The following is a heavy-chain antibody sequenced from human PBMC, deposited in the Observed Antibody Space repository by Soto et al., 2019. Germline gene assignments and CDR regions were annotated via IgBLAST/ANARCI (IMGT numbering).Heavy chain of an antibody. CDR1: GFTFSNYA. CDR3: AKFFVETGSNSGWPWSFHY. Sequence: EVQLLESGGGLVQPGRSLRLSCAASGFTFSNYAMSWVRQAPGQGLDWVSALSGSGGTTYYADYVKGRFTIPRDNSTNTLFLQMNSRGAEDAAVYYCAKFFVETGSNSGWPWSFHYWGQGSMVTVSS. J-gene: IGHJ4*02. V-gene: IGHV3-23*01. CDR2: LSGSGGTT. D-gene: IGHD6-25*01.